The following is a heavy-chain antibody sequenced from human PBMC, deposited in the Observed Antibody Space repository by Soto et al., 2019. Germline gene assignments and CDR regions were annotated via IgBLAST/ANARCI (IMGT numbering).Heavy chain of an antibody. D-gene: IGHD3-10*01. Sequence: GGSLRLSCAASGFTFSSYAMSWVRQAPGKGLEWVSAISGSGGSTYYADSVKGRFTISRDNSKNTLYLQMNSLRAEDTAVYYCAKASVKLLDYLDAFDIWGQGTMVTVSS. V-gene: IGHV3-23*01. J-gene: IGHJ3*02. CDR2: ISGSGGST. CDR1: GFTFSSYA. CDR3: AKASVKLLDYLDAFDI.